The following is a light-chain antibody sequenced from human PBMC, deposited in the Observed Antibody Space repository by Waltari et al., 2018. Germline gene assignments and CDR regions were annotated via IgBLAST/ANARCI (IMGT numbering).Light chain of an antibody. J-gene: IGKJ2*01. CDR3: LQGIQSPYT. Sequence: DIVLTKSPLSLPVTPGEPASISCRSSQSLLHSNGFNYLDWYLQRPGQSPQLLIYLGSNRASGVPDRFSGSGSGTDFTLQISRVEAEDVGVYYCLQGIQSPYTFGQRTNLEIK. V-gene: IGKV2-28*01. CDR1: QSLLHSNGFNY. CDR2: LGS.